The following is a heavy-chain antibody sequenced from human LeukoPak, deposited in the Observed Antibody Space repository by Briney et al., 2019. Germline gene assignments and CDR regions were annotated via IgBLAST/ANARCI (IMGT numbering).Heavy chain of an antibody. D-gene: IGHD5-18*01. Sequence: GGSLRLPCAASGFTFSSYGMHWVRQAPGKGLEWVAVIWYDGSNKYYADSVKGRFTIPRDNSKNTLYLQMNSLRAEDTAVYYCARDEGQYSYGFIDYWGQGTLVTVSS. J-gene: IGHJ4*02. CDR2: IWYDGSNK. CDR3: ARDEGQYSYGFIDY. CDR1: GFTFSSYG. V-gene: IGHV3-33*01.